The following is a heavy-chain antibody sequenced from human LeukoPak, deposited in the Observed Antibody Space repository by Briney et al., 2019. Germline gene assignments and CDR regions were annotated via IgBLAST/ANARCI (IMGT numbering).Heavy chain of an antibody. CDR2: MNPNSGNT. CDR1: GYTFTSYD. D-gene: IGHD1-1*01. CDR3: ARAGGEDWNGALRY. J-gene: IGHJ4*02. Sequence: GASVKVSCKASGYTFTSYDINWVRQATGQGLEWMGWMNPNSGNTGYAQRFQGRVTMTRNTSISTAYMELSSLRSEDTAVYYCARAGGEDWNGALRYWGQGTLVTVSS. V-gene: IGHV1-8*01.